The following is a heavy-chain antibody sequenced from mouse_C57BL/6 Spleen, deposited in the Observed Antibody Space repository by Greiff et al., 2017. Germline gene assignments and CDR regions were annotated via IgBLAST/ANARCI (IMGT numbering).Heavy chain of an antibody. V-gene: IGHV8-12*01. Sequence: QVTLKESGPGILQSSQTLSLTCSFSGFSLSTSGMGVSWIRQPSGKGLEWLAHIYWDDDKRYNPSLKSRLTISKDTSRNQVFLKITSVDTADTATYYCARRGDYDYDASYWYFDVWGTGTTVTVSS. CDR2: IYWDDDK. CDR3: ARRGDYDYDASYWYFDV. D-gene: IGHD2-4*01. J-gene: IGHJ1*03. CDR1: GFSLSTSGMG.